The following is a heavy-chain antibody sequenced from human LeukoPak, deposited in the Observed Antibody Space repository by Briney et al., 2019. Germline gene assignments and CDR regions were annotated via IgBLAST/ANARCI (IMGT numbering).Heavy chain of an antibody. CDR2: IKQDGSEK. J-gene: IGHJ5*02. CDR3: ARPLMYYYGSETYFWFDP. V-gene: IGHV3-7*01. CDR1: GFTFTTYW. D-gene: IGHD3-10*01. Sequence: GGSLRLSCAASGFTFTTYWMGWVRQAPGKGLEWVANIKQDGSEKYYVDSVKGRFTISRDDAKNSLSLQMNSLRADDTAVYYCARPLMYYYGSETYFWFDPWGQGTLVTVSS.